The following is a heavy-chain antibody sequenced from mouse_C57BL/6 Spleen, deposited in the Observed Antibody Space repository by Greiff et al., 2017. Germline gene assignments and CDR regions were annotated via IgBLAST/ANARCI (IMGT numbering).Heavy chain of an antibody. J-gene: IGHJ4*01. CDR1: GFTFSDYG. Sequence: EVKLVESGGGLVQPGGSLKLSCAASGFTFSDYGMAWVRQAPRQGPEWVAFISNLAYSIYYADTMTGRVTISRENAKNTLYLEMSSLRSEDTAMYYCAIYDGYSYAMDYWGQGTSVTVSS. V-gene: IGHV5-15*01. D-gene: IGHD2-3*01. CDR2: ISNLAYSI. CDR3: AIYDGYSYAMDY.